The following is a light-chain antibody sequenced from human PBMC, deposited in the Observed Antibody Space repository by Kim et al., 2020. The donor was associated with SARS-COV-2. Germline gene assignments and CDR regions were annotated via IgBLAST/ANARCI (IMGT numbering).Light chain of an antibody. Sequence: EIVLTQSPGTLSWSPGERATLSCRASQSVSTAYLVWYQQKVGQAPRLLLYATSSRASGVPDRFSGSGSETDFSLTISGLEPDDFAVYYCQQCQTTPLTFGGGTKVDIK. CDR1: QSVSTAY. CDR2: ATS. CDR3: QQCQTTPLT. J-gene: IGKJ4*01. V-gene: IGKV3-20*01.